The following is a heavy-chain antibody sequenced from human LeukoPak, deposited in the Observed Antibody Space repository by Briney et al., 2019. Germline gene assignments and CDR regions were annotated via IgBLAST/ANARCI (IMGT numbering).Heavy chain of an antibody. CDR3: ARGETGTNLDY. J-gene: IGHJ4*02. V-gene: IGHV3-64*01. Sequence: PGGSLRLSCAASGFTFSSYAMHWVRQAPGKGLEYVSAISSNGGSTYYANSVKGRFTISRDNSKNTLYLQMGSLRAEDMAVYYCARGETGTNLDYWGQGTLVTVSS. CDR2: ISSNGGST. CDR1: GFTFSSYA. D-gene: IGHD1-7*01.